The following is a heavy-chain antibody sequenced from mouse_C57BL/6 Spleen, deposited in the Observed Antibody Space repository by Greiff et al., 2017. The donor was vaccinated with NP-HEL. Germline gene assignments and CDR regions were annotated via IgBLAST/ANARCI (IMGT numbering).Heavy chain of an antibody. J-gene: IGHJ4*01. D-gene: IGHD2-4*01. V-gene: IGHV1-63*01. Sequence: VKVVESGAELVRPGTSVKMSCKASGYTFTNYWIGWAKQRPGHGLEWIGAIYPGGGYTNYNEKFKGKATLTADKSSSTAYMQFSSLTSEDSAIYYCARIYYDYDYYAMDYWGQGTSVTVSS. CDR2: IYPGGGYT. CDR3: ARIYYDYDYYAMDY. CDR1: GYTFTNYW.